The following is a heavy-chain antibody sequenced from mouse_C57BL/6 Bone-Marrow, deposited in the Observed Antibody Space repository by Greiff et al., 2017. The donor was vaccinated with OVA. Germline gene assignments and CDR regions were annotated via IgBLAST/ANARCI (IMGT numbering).Heavy chain of an antibody. CDR1: GYSITSGYY. J-gene: IGHJ1*03. D-gene: IGHD2-2*01. V-gene: IGHV3-6*01. CDR3: ARRGYGLWYFDV. CDR2: ISYDGSN. Sequence: EVKLEESGPGLVKPSQSLSLTCSVTGYSITSGYYWNWIRQFPGNKLEWMGYISYDGSNNYNPSLKNRISITRDTSKNQFFLKLNSVTTEDTATYYCARRGYGLWYFDVWGTGTTVTVSS.